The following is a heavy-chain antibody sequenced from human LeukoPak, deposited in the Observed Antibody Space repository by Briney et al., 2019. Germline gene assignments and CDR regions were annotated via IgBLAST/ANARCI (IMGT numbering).Heavy chain of an antibody. J-gene: IGHJ4*02. Sequence: GESLKISCKASGYSFASYWIGWVRQMSGKGLEWMAIIHPNDASTIYSPSFQGQVTISADKSIDIAYLQWSTLKASDTAIYYCARHNNWGFDYWDRGTLLTVSP. D-gene: IGHD7-27*01. CDR1: GYSFASYW. V-gene: IGHV5-51*01. CDR3: ARHNNWGFDY. CDR2: IHPNDAST.